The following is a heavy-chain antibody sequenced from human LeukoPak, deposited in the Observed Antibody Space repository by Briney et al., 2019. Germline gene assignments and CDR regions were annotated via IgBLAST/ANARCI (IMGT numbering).Heavy chain of an antibody. J-gene: IGHJ6*03. CDR3: ARDRKYYYHMDV. V-gene: IGHV4-39*07. CDR1: GGSISSGTYY. CDR2: IYHTGST. Sequence: SETLSLTCTVSGGSISSGTYYWGWIRQSPGNGLEWIGSIYHTGSTYYNPSFKSRVTMSVDTSKNQFSLKLSSLTAADTAVYYCARDRKYYYHMDVWGKGTTVTVSS.